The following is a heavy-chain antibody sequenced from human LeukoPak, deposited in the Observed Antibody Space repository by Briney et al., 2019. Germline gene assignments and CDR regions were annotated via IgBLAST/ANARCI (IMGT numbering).Heavy chain of an antibody. V-gene: IGHV3-7*01. CDR3: ARGVESAWFGELWALVGFDY. CDR2: IKQDGSEK. CDR1: GFTFSSYW. D-gene: IGHD3-10*01. J-gene: IGHJ4*02. Sequence: PGGSLRLSCAASGFTFSSYWMSWVRQAPGKGLEWVANIKQDGSEKYYVDSAKGRFTISRDNAKNSLYLQMNSLRAEDTAVYYCARGVESAWFGELWALVGFDYWGQGTLVTVSS.